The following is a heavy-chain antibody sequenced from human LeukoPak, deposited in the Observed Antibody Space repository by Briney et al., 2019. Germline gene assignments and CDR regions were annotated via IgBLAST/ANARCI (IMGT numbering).Heavy chain of an antibody. CDR3: AKDTRRYYYGSGSPGYDY. D-gene: IGHD3-10*01. J-gene: IGHJ4*02. V-gene: IGHV3-7*03. Sequence: GGSLRLSCAASGFTFSSYWMNWVRQAPGKGLEWVANIKQDGSDKYYVDSVRGRFTISRDNAKNSLYLQMNSLRAEDTAVYYCAKDTRRYYYGSGSPGYDYWGQGTLVTVSS. CDR1: GFTFSSYW. CDR2: IKQDGSDK.